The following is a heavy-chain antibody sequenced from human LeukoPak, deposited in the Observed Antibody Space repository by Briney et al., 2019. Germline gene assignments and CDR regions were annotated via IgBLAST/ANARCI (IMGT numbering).Heavy chain of an antibody. CDR1: GFMFSHYA. Sequence: GGSPRLSCTASGFMFSHYAVTWVRQAPGRGLEWVSSISGSGVTPYYADSVKGRFTISRDNSRDNSKNTLYLQMSSLRAEDTALYYCVKEAEVSPLSYFDHWGQGTLVAVSS. CDR2: ISGSGVTP. CDR3: VKEAEVSPLSYFDH. D-gene: IGHD2/OR15-2a*01. J-gene: IGHJ4*02. V-gene: IGHV3-23*01.